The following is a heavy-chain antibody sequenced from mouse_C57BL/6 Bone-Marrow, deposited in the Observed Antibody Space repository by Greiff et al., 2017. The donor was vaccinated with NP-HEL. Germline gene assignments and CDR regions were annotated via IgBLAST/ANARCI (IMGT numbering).Heavy chain of an antibody. CDR2: IYPGDGDT. CDR1: GYEFSNYW. Sequence: QVQLQQSGAELVKPGASVKISCKVSGYEFSNYWMNWVKQRPGKGLEWIGQIYPGDGDTNYNGNFKDKATLTADKSSSTAYIQLSRLTPEDSAVYFCARGAYWGQGTLVTVSA. CDR3: ARGAY. J-gene: IGHJ3*01. V-gene: IGHV1-80*01.